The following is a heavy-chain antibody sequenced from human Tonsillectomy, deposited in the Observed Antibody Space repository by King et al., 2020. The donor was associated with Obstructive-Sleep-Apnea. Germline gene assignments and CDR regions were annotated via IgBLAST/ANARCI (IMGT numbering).Heavy chain of an antibody. D-gene: IGHD3-10*01. CDR3: ARVSRGGSLNFDY. V-gene: IGHV3-74*01. CDR1: GFTFSSYW. Sequence: VQLVESGGGLVQPGRSLRLSCAASGFTFSSYWMHWVRQAPGKGLVWVSRINSDGSSTSYADSVKGRFTISRDNAKNTLYLQMNSLRAEDTAVYYCARVSRGGSLNFDYWGQGTLVTVSS. J-gene: IGHJ4*02. CDR2: INSDGSST.